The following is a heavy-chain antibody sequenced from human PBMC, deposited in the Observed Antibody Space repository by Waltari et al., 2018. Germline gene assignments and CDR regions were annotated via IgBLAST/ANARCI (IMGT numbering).Heavy chain of an antibody. D-gene: IGHD1-26*01. CDR3: AAEGGSYYDY. V-gene: IGHV3-21*01. CDR1: GFTFSSYS. J-gene: IGHJ4*02. CDR2: ISSSSSYI. Sequence: EVQLVESGGGLVKPGGSLRLSCAASGFTFSSYSMNWVRKAPGKGLEWGSSISSSSSYIYYADEVKGRFTISRDNAKNSLYLQMNSLRAEDTAVYYCAAEGGSYYDYWGQGTLVTVSS.